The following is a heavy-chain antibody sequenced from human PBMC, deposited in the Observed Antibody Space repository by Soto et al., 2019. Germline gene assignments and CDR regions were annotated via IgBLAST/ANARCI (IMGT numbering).Heavy chain of an antibody. CDR1: GYTFTSYY. D-gene: IGHD3-3*01. CDR3: ARGRTPFTIFGVVIVKHDAFDI. V-gene: IGHV1-46*03. Sequence: ASVKVSCKASGYTFTSYYMHWVRQAPGQGLEWMGIINSSGGSTSYAQKFQGRVTMTRDTSTSTVYMELSSLRSEDTAVYYCARGRTPFTIFGVVIVKHDAFDIWGQGTMVTVSS. J-gene: IGHJ3*02. CDR2: INSSGGST.